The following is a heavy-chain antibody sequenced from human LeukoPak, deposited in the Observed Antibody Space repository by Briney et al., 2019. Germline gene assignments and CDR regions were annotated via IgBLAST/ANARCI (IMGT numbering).Heavy chain of an antibody. CDR3: ATAYCSGGGCYRGFDY. CDR1: GYTFTSSD. D-gene: IGHD2-15*01. Sequence: ASVKVSCKVSGYTFTSSDINWVRQATGQGLEWMGWMNPNSGNTGYAQKLQGRVTMTTDTSTSTAYMELRSLRSDDTAVYYCATAYCSGGGCYRGFDYWGQGTLVTVSS. CDR2: MNPNSGNT. V-gene: IGHV1-8*01. J-gene: IGHJ4*02.